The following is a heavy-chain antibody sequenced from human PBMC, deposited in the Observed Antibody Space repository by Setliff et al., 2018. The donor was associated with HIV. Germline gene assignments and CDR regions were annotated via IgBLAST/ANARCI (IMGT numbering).Heavy chain of an antibody. D-gene: IGHD3-16*01. CDR3: AAVPWGHSSLIIDH. CDR1: ELTFSNYA. V-gene: IGHV3-48*03. J-gene: IGHJ4*02. Sequence: GGSLRLSCAASELTFSNYAMTWVRQAPGKGLEWISFIGGHGSIIHYADSVKGRFTISRDNAKNSVYLQMHSLRVEDTAVYYCAAVPWGHSSLIIDHWGQGTPVTVSS. CDR2: IGGHGSII.